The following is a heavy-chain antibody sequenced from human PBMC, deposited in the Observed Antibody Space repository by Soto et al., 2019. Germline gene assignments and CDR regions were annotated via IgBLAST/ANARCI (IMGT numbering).Heavy chain of an antibody. Sequence: QITLKESGPTLVKPTQTLTLTCTFPGFSISTSGVGVGWIRQPPGKALEWLAFIYWDDDKRYSPSRRTRLTTAKYTSKSKMIITMTNMDPVDTATYYSAHCRTGCFDYWGQGTLVTVSS. CDR1: GFSISTSGVG. J-gene: IGHJ4*02. CDR3: AHCRTGCFDY. V-gene: IGHV2-5*02. CDR2: IYWDDDK.